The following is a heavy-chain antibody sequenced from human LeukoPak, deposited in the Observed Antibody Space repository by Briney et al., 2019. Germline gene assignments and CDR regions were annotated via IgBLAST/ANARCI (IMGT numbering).Heavy chain of an antibody. J-gene: IGHJ6*03. CDR1: GDSISSYY. V-gene: IGHV4-59*08. Sequence: PSETLSLTYTVSGDSISSYYWSWIRQPPGKGLEWIGYIYYSGSTYYNPSLKSRVTISVDTSKNQFSLKLSSVTAADTAVYYCARGRGYSGSRYYYYYMDVWGKGTTVTVSS. D-gene: IGHD1-26*01. CDR2: IYYSGST. CDR3: ARGRGYSGSRYYYYYMDV.